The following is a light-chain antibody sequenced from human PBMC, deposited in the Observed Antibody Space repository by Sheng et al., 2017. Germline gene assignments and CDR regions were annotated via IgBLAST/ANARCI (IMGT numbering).Light chain of an antibody. J-gene: IGKJ1*01. CDR3: QQYNNWLWT. Sequence: EIVLTQSPGTLSLSPGDRATVSCWASQSVSSSYLGWFQQKPGQAPRLLIYGASSRATGIPDRFSASGSGTEFTLTISSLQSEDFAVYYCQQYNNWLWTFGQGTKVEIK. V-gene: IGKV3-20*01. CDR2: GAS. CDR1: QSVSSSY.